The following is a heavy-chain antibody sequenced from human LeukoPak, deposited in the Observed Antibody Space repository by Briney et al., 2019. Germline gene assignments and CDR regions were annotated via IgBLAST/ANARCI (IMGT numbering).Heavy chain of an antibody. CDR1: GGTFRSHT. CDR2: ITPVIDST. CDR3: TRVNLRGSQYNWFDP. Sequence: GASVKVSCKPSGGTFRSHTFGWVRQAPGQGLEWMGRITPVIDSTKYAQKFQDRVTITADTSTGTAYLHLSSLTSEDTALYYCTRVNLRGSQYNWFDPWGQGTLVTVSS. J-gene: IGHJ5*02. V-gene: IGHV1-69*08. D-gene: IGHD1-26*01.